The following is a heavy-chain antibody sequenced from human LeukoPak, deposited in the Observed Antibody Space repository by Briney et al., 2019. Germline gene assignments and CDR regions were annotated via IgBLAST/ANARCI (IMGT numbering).Heavy chain of an antibody. Sequence: SETLSLTCTVSGGSISSGSYYWSWIRQPAGKGLEWIGRIYTSGSTNYNPSLKSRVTISVDTSKNQFSLQLNSVTPEDTAVYYCAREGRTEYYMDVWGKGTTVTVSS. CDR2: IYTSGST. D-gene: IGHD2-2*01. CDR1: GGSISSGSYY. V-gene: IGHV4-61*02. CDR3: AREGRTEYYMDV. J-gene: IGHJ6*03.